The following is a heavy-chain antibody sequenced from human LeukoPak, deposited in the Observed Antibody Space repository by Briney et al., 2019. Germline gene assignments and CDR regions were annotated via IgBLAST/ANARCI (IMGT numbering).Heavy chain of an antibody. D-gene: IGHD5-24*01. Sequence: ASVKVSCKASGYTFTSYYMHWVRQAPGQGLEWMGIINPNGGSTIYAQKFQGRVTMTRDMSTSTVYMELSSLRSEDTAVYFCARVVSGARWLQYLVFDYWGQGTLVTVSS. CDR2: INPNGGST. CDR3: ARVVSGARWLQYLVFDY. V-gene: IGHV1-46*01. CDR1: GYTFTSYY. J-gene: IGHJ4*02.